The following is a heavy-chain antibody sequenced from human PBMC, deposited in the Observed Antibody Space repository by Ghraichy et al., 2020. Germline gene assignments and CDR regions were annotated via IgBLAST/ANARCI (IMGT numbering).Heavy chain of an antibody. V-gene: IGHV3-23*01. CDR3: AKADAKLRFWEWSGGNWFDP. CDR2: ISGSGGST. D-gene: IGHD3-3*01. CDR1: GFTFSSYA. J-gene: IGHJ5*02. Sequence: GGSLRLSCAASGFTFSSYAMSWVRQAPGKGLEWVSAISGSGGSTYYADSVKGRFTISRDNSKNTLYLQMNSLRAEDTAVYYCAKADAKLRFWEWSGGNWFDPWGQGTLVTVSS.